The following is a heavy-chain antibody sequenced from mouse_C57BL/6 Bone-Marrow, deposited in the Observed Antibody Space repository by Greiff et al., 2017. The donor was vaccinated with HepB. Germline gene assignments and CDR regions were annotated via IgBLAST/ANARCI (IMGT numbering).Heavy chain of an antibody. Sequence: VQLQQSGAELARPGASVKLSCKASGYTFTSYGISWVKQRTGQGLEWIGEIYPRSGNTYYNEKFKGKATLTAEKSSSTAYMELRRLTSEDSAVYFCARLRDYPFDYWGQGTTLTVSS. V-gene: IGHV1-81*01. CDR1: GYTFTSYG. CDR3: ARLRDYPFDY. D-gene: IGHD2-4*01. CDR2: IYPRSGNT. J-gene: IGHJ2*01.